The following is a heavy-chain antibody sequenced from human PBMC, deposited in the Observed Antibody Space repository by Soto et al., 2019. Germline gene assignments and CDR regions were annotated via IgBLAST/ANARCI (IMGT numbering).Heavy chain of an antibody. CDR2: IDTSGNT. CDR1: GGSISTYY. CDR3: ARDRRDGYKRYFEF. D-gene: IGHD3-9*01. J-gene: IGHJ4*02. V-gene: IGHV4-4*07. Sequence: ASETLSLTCTVSGGSISTYYWSWIRQPAGKGLEWIGRIDTSGNTNYNPSLKSRVTMSVDTSKKQFSLKLTSVTSADTAVYFCARDRRDGYKRYFEFWGQGNQGTVSS.